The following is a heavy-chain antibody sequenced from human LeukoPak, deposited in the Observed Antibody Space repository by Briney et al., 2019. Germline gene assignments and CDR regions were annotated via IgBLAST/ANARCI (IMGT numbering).Heavy chain of an antibody. Sequence: PWGSLRLSCVVTGFTFSNCCMSWVRQAPGKGLEWVASIKQDGSEKYYVDSVKGRFTISRDNAKNSLYLQMNSLRAEDTAVYYCARDLGVGMDVWGQGTTVTVSS. CDR1: GFTFSNCC. V-gene: IGHV3-7*03. D-gene: IGHD3-16*01. CDR3: ARDLGVGMDV. J-gene: IGHJ6*02. CDR2: IKQDGSEK.